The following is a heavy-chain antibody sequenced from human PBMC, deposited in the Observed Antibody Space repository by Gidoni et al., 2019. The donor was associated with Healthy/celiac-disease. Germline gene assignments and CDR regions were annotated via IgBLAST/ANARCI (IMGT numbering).Heavy chain of an antibody. J-gene: IGHJ4*02. Sequence: EVQLLESGGGLVQPGGSRRLSCAALGFTLSSYAMSWVGQAPRKGLEWVSAISGSGGSTYYADSVKGRFTISRDNSKNTLYLQMNSLRAEDTAVYYCAKDTPITMVRGVIFDYWGQGTLVTVSS. D-gene: IGHD3-10*01. V-gene: IGHV3-23*01. CDR1: GFTLSSYA. CDR2: ISGSGGST. CDR3: AKDTPITMVRGVIFDY.